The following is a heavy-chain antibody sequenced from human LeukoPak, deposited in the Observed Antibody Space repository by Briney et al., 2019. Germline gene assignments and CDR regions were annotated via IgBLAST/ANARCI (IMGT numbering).Heavy chain of an antibody. CDR1: GGSITPYH. D-gene: IGHD4-17*01. Sequence: SEILSLACSVSGGSITPYHWSWIRQPPGKGLEWIGHIHYSGTTKYSPSLKSRVTISVDTSKNQFSLKLGSVTAVDTAVYFCARDMTLKPSDGDYYYYYGMDVWGQGTTVTVSS. CDR3: ARDMTLKPSDGDYYYYYGMDV. V-gene: IGHV4-59*01. J-gene: IGHJ6*02. CDR2: IHYSGTT.